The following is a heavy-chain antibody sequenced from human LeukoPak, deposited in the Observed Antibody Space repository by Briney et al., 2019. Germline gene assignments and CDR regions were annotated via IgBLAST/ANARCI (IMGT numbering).Heavy chain of an antibody. D-gene: IGHD3-9*01. V-gene: IGHV4-34*01. CDR2: INHSGST. J-gene: IGHJ2*01. CDR3: AREATYYDILTGYYRYFDL. Sequence: SETLSLTCAVYGGSFSGYYWSWIRQPPGKGLEWIGEINHSGSTNYNPSLKSRVTISVDTSKNQFSLKLSSVTAADTAVYYCAREATYYDILTGYYRYFDLWGRGTLVTVSS. CDR1: GGSFSGYY.